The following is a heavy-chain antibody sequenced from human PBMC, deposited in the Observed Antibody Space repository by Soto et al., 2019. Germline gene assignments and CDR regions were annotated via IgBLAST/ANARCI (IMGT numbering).Heavy chain of an antibody. D-gene: IGHD5-12*01. CDR3: TSQYSGTMSRIAY. CDR2: IKSKVDGGTA. CDR1: GVTFSNAW. V-gene: IGHV3-15*07. Sequence: GGSLRLSCVVSGVTFSNAWMNWIRQAPGKGLEWVGRIKSKVDGGTADYAAPVKGSFTISRDDSKNTLYLEMSSLKTEDTAVYYCTSQYSGTMSRIAYWGQGTLVPVPS. J-gene: IGHJ4*02.